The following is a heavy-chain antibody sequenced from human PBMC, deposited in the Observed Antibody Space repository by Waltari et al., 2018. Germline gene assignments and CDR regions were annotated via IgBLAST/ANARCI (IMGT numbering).Heavy chain of an antibody. CDR2: ITGSGVST. D-gene: IGHD3-9*01. Sequence: EVQVMESGGGLVQPGGSLRLSCAASGFTFSTYAMTWVRQPPGKGLEWVSSITGSGVSTYYADSEKGRFTISRDNSKNTLYLQMNSLRADDTAVYFCAKVYFSSLDYWGQGALVTVSS. CDR3: AKVYFSSLDY. V-gene: IGHV3-23*01. CDR1: GFTFSTYA. J-gene: IGHJ4*02.